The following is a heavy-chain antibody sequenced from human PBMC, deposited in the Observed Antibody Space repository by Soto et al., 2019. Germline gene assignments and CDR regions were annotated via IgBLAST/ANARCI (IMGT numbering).Heavy chain of an antibody. D-gene: IGHD5-12*01. CDR2: TYFRSKWYN. CDR3: AKGDNLGPKTGYAFDP. Sequence: SQTLSLTCAISGDRVSSNTASWNWIRQSPSRGLEWLGRTYFRSKWYNDYAVSVKSRIIINPGTSNNQFSLQLNSVTPEDTAVYFCAKGDNLGPKTGYAFDPWGQGIMVTVSS. J-gene: IGHJ5*02. CDR1: GDRVSSNTAS. V-gene: IGHV6-1*01.